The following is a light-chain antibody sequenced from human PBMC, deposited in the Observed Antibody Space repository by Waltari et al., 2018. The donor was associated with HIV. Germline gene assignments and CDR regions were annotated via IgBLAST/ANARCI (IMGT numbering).Light chain of an antibody. CDR1: TGAVTSGYY. J-gene: IGLJ3*02. CDR3: LLYYGGAWV. Sequence: QTVVTQEPSLTVSPGGTVTLTCASSTGAVTSGYYPNWFQQKPGQAPRPLIYSTSNKHSSTPARVSGSLLGGKAALTLSGVQPEDEAEYYCLLYYGGAWVFGGGTKLTVL. V-gene: IGLV7-43*01. CDR2: STS.